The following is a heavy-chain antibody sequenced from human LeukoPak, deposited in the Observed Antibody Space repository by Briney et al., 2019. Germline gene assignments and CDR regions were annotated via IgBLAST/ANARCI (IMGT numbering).Heavy chain of an antibody. CDR1: GFTFSSYG. V-gene: IGHV3-30*18. CDR2: ISYDGSNK. Sequence: PGGSLRLSCAASGFTFSSYGMHWVRQAPGKGLEWVAVISYDGSNKYHADSVKGRFTISRDNSKNTLYLQMNSLRAEDTAVYYCAKDLSGERYYYYGMDVWGQGTTVTVSS. D-gene: IGHD7-27*01. CDR3: AKDLSGERYYYYGMDV. J-gene: IGHJ6*02.